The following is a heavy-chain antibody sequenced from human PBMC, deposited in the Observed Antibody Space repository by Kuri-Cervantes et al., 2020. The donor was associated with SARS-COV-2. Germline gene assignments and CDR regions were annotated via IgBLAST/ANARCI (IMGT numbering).Heavy chain of an antibody. CDR3: ARVTGDLGVGALDI. D-gene: IGHD7-27*01. CDR2: IIPIFGTA. Sequence: SVKVSCKASGGTFSSYAISWVRQAPGQGLEWMGGIIPIFGTANYAQKFQGRVTITTDESASTAYMELSSLRSEDTAVYYCARVTGDLGVGALDIWGQGTMVTVSS. V-gene: IGHV1-69*05. J-gene: IGHJ3*02. CDR1: GGTFSSYA.